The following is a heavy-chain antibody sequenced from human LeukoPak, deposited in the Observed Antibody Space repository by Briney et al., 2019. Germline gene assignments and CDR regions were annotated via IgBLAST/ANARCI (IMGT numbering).Heavy chain of an antibody. J-gene: IGHJ5*02. D-gene: IGHD6-13*01. CDR3: ARDGYSSSWYTRQVNGWFDP. Sequence: SETLSLTCTVSGGSISSYYWSWIRQPPGKGLEWIGYIYYSGSTNYNPSLKSRVTISVDTSKNQFSLKLSSVTAADTAVYYYARDGYSSSWYTRQVNGWFDPWGQGTLVTVSS. V-gene: IGHV4-59*01. CDR1: GGSISSYY. CDR2: IYYSGST.